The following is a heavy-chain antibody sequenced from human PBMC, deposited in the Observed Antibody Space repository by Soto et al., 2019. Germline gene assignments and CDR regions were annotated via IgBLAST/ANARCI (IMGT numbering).Heavy chain of an antibody. CDR1: GYSFTSYW. D-gene: IGHD2-2*02. CDR3: ARRDCSSTSCYTFYYYYGMDV. J-gene: IGHJ6*02. CDR2: IDPSDSYT. V-gene: IGHV5-10-1*01. Sequence: PGESLKISCKGSGYSFTSYWIGWVRQMPGKGLEWMGRIDPSDSYTNYSPSFQGHVTISADKSISTAYLQWSSLKASDTAMYYCARRDCSSTSCYTFYYYYGMDVWGQGTTVTVSS.